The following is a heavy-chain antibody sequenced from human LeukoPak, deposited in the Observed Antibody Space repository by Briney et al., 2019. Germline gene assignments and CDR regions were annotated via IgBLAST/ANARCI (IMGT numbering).Heavy chain of an antibody. Sequence: GGSLRLSCAAYGFTFSSYAMSWVRQAPGKGLEWVSAISGSGGSTYYADSVKGQFTISRDNSKNTLYLQMNSLRAEDTAVYYCAKGFYYYDSSGPDYWGQGTLVTVSS. D-gene: IGHD3-22*01. CDR2: ISGSGGST. J-gene: IGHJ4*02. V-gene: IGHV3-23*01. CDR1: GFTFSSYA. CDR3: AKGFYYYDSSGPDY.